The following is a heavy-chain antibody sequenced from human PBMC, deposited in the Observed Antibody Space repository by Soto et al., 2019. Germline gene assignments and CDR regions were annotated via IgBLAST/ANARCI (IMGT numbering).Heavy chain of an antibody. CDR1: GFTFSSFA. V-gene: IGHV3-23*01. CDR3: AGPGYSSQDY. D-gene: IGHD5-18*01. J-gene: IGHJ4*02. Sequence: GGSLSLSCSASGFTFSSFALSWFRQAPGKGLEWVSAISGSGDDTDYADSVKGRFTISRDNSKNTLYLQMNSLRAEDTAVYYCAGPGYSSQDYWGQGALVTVSS. CDR2: ISGSGDDT.